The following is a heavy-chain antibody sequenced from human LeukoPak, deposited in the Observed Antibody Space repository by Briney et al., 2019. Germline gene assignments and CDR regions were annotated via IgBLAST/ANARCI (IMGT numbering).Heavy chain of an antibody. CDR3: ARAGFQWLDFDY. V-gene: IGHV4-59*01. CDR2: IYYSGST. D-gene: IGHD6-19*01. J-gene: IGHJ4*02. Sequence: SETMSLTCTVSAGSISSYYWSWIRQPPGKGLEWIGYIYYSGSTNYNPSLKSRVTISVDTSKNQFSLKLSSVTAADTAVYYCARAGFQWLDFDYWGQGTLVTVSS. CDR1: AGSISSYY.